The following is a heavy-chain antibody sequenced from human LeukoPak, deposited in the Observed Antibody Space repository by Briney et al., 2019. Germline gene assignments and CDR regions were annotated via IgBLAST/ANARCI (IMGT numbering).Heavy chain of an antibody. CDR1: GFTFSTEW. V-gene: IGHV3-7*01. J-gene: IGHJ4*02. CDR3: TRDGCSGWCHDY. Sequence: GGSLRLSCAASGFTFSTEWMGWVRQAPGKGLEWVATMKEEGGNIYYVDSVRGRFTISRDNAKNSLFLQMNSLRADDTAVYYCTRDGCSGWCHDYWGQGTLVTVSS. CDR2: MKEEGGNI. D-gene: IGHD6-19*01.